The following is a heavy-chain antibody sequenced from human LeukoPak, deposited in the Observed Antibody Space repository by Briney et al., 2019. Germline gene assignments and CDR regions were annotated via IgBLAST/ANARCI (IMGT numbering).Heavy chain of an antibody. Sequence: VASVKVSCKASGYTFTSYGISWVRQAPGQGLEWMGWISAYNGNTNYAQKLQGRVTMTTDTSTSTAYMELRSLRSDDTAVYYCARDGYSSGWYVATPYYYYYMGVWGKGTTVTVSS. CDR3: ARDGYSSGWYVATPYYYYYMGV. CDR1: GYTFTSYG. D-gene: IGHD6-19*01. CDR2: ISAYNGNT. J-gene: IGHJ6*03. V-gene: IGHV1-18*01.